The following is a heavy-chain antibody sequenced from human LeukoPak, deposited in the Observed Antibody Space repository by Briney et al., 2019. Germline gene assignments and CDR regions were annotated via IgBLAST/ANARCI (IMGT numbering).Heavy chain of an antibody. CDR3: ARQPHDITMVRGVLDAFDI. J-gene: IGHJ3*02. CDR1: GYSFRSYG. Sequence: PGGSLRLSCAASGYSFRSYGMHWVRQAPGKGLEWVSSISSSSSYIYYADSVKGRFTISRDNAKNSLYLQMNSLRAEDTAVYYCARQPHDITMVRGVLDAFDIWGQGTMVTVSS. V-gene: IGHV3-21*01. CDR2: ISSSSSYI. D-gene: IGHD3-10*01.